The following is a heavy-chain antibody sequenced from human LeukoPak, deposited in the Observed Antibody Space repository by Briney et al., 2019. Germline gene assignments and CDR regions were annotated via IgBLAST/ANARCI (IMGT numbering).Heavy chain of an antibody. V-gene: IGHV4-34*01. CDR3: ARRGRDYYGSGAVDY. CDR2: INHSGTT. D-gene: IGHD3-10*01. J-gene: IGHJ4*02. CDR1: GGSFSSYF. Sequence: SETLSLTCAAYGGSFSSYFWTWIRQPPGKVRDWIGEINHSGTTNYNPSIDSRVTLSVDKSKKQFSLKLSSVTAADTAMYYCARRGRDYYGSGAVDYWGQGTLVTVSS.